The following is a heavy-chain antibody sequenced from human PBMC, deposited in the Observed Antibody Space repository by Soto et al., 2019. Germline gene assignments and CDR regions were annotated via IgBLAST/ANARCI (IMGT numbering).Heavy chain of an antibody. CDR3: ARLATNPSYYYGSGTFPDLDY. CDR2: VNRSGDT. V-gene: IGHV4-34*01. D-gene: IGHD3-10*01. J-gene: IGHJ4*02. Sequence: PSETLSLTCTVSGCSISSYYWTWIRQPPGKGLEWIGEVNRSGDTNYSPSLKGRVTISADTSKNQFSLKLTSVTAADSAVYYCARLATNPSYYYGSGTFPDLDYWGQGTRVTVSS. CDR1: GCSISSYY.